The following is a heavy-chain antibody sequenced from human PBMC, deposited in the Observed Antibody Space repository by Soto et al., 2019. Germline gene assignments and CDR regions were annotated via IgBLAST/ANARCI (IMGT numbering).Heavy chain of an antibody. V-gene: IGHV4-30-2*01. CDR1: GDTISTGGYT. Sequence: SETLSLTCDVSGDTISTGGYTWAWIRQPPGKALEWIGHTYHSGSTYYNPSLKSRVTISVDTSKNQFSLKLTSVTAADTAVYYCARVLDYGDYYYYGMDVWGQGTTVTVSS. D-gene: IGHD4-17*01. J-gene: IGHJ6*02. CDR3: ARVLDYGDYYYYGMDV. CDR2: TYHSGST.